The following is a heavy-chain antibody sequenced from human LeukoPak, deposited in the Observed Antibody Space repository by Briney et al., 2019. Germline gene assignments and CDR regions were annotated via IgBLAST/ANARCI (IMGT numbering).Heavy chain of an antibody. D-gene: IGHD3-16*01. J-gene: IGHJ4*02. V-gene: IGHV3-11*01. CDR3: TRERRGNYFALVS. CDR1: GFTFSDYY. Sequence: GGSLRLSCAASGFTFSDYYMSWVRQSPGKGLEWISYITSSGGSTKYADSVKGRFTISRDNAKNSVALQMNSLRAEDTAVYYCTRERRGNYFALVSWGQGTLVTVSS. CDR2: ITSSGGST.